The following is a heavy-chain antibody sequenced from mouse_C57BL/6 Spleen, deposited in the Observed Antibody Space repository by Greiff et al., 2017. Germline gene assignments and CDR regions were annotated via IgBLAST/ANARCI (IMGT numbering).Heavy chain of an antibody. CDR2: IYPGGGYT. CDR3: ARRGSSPFDY. D-gene: IGHD1-1*01. CDR1: GYTFTNYW. Sequence: VQGVESGAELVRPGTSVKMSCKASGYTFTNYWIGWAKQRPGHGLEWIGDIYPGGGYTNYNEKFKGKATLTADKSSSTAYMQFSSLTSEDSAIYYCARRGSSPFDYWGQGTTLTVSS. J-gene: IGHJ2*01. V-gene: IGHV1-63*01.